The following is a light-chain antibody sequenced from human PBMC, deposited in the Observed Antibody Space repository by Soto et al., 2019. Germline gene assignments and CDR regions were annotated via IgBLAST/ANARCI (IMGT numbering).Light chain of an antibody. Sequence: AIQLTQSPSSLSASVGDRVTITCRASQDVRGALAWDQQKPGQAPKILIYDVSRLESGVQPRFSGSISGTDFTLTISSLQPIDFATYYCQQFNSYPITYGQGTRLAIK. CDR3: QQFNSYPIT. CDR1: QDVRGA. J-gene: IGKJ5*01. V-gene: IGKV1-13*02. CDR2: DVS.